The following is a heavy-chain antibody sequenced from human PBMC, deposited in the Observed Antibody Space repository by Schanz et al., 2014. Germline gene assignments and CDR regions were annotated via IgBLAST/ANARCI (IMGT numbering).Heavy chain of an antibody. D-gene: IGHD1-1*01. CDR2: ISGPDGST. CDR3: TRDVRLDRRGNWFDP. CDR1: GFTFSNYA. V-gene: IGHV3-23*04. Sequence: EVQLVESGGGLVQPGGSLRLSCVASGFTFSNYAMSWVRQAPGMGLEWVSAISGPDGSTYYADSVRGRFAIARDNSKNLLYLRMNSLRTEDTTVYYCTRDVRLDRRGNWFDPWGHGTLVTVSS. J-gene: IGHJ5*02.